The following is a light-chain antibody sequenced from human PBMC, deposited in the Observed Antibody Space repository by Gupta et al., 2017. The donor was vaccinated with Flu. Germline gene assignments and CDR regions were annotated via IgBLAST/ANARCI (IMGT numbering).Light chain of an antibody. Sequence: FMLTQPHSLSESPGKTVTNSCTRSSGGIASNFVHWYQQRPGRPPPTVIYEDKQRPSGVPDRFSGSIDSSSNSASLTIAGLKTEDEAYYYCHSYDTKSQVFGGGTRLTVL. J-gene: IGLJ3*02. CDR1: SGGIASNF. CDR3: HSYDTKSQV. V-gene: IGLV6-57*01. CDR2: EDK.